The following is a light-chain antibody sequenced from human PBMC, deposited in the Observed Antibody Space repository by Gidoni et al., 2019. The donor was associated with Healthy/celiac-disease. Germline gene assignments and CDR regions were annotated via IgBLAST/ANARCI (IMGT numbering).Light chain of an antibody. CDR2: EVS. CDR1: SSDVGGYNY. J-gene: IGLJ2*01. V-gene: IGLV2-14*01. CDR3: SSYTSSSTLGAV. Sequence: QSALTQPASVSGSPGQSTTISCTGTSSDVGGYNYVSWYQQHPGKAPKLMIYEVSNRPSGVSNRFSGSKSGNTASLTISGLQAEDEADYYCSSYTSSSTLGAVFGGGTKLTVL.